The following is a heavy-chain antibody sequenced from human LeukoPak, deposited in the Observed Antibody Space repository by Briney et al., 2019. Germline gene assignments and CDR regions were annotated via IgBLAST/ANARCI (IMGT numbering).Heavy chain of an antibody. D-gene: IGHD3-3*01. CDR1: GGSISSYY. V-gene: IGHV4-4*07. J-gene: IGHJ4*02. CDR3: ASSSITIFRVVILEFDY. CDR2: IYTSGST. Sequence: PSETLSLTCTVSGGSISSYYWSWIRQPAGKGLEWIGRIYTSGSTNYNPSLKSRVTMSVDTSKNQFSLKLSSVTAADTAVYYCASSSITIFRVVILEFDYWGQGTLVTVSS.